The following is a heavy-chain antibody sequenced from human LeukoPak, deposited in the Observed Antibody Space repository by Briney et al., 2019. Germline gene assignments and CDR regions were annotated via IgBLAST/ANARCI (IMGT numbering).Heavy chain of an antibody. Sequence: GGSLRLSCAASGFTFSSYDMHWVRQATGKGLEWVSAIGTAGDTYYPGSVKGRFTISRENAKNSLYLQMNSLRAGDTAVYYCARVARLDGSGSYYTYAFDIWGQGTMVTVSS. D-gene: IGHD3-10*01. CDR1: GFTFSSYD. CDR3: ARVARLDGSGSYYTYAFDI. CDR2: IGTAGDT. V-gene: IGHV3-13*01. J-gene: IGHJ3*02.